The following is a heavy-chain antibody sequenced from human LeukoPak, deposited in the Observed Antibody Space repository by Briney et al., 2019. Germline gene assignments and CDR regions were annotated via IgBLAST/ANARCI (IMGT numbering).Heavy chain of an antibody. V-gene: IGHV3-48*01. CDR3: AGGYCSDGTCYRFDP. D-gene: IGHD2-15*01. Sequence: GGSLGLSCTASGSTFSTYGMNWVRQAPGKGLEWLSYISTTSGTIYYADSVKGRFTISRENAKNSLYLQMNSLRAEDTAVYYCAGGYCSDGTCYRFDPWGQGTLVTVSS. CDR2: ISTTSGTI. CDR1: GSTFSTYG. J-gene: IGHJ5*02.